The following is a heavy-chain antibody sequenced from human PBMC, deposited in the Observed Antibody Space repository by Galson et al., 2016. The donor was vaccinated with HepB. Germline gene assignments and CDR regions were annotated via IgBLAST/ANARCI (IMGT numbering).Heavy chain of an antibody. CDR1: GFTFSVYW. J-gene: IGHJ4*02. CDR3: AKGYYDFWSGYYTYFDY. V-gene: IGHV3-74*01. CDR2: INSDGSST. D-gene: IGHD3-3*01. Sequence: SLRLSCAASGFTFSVYWMHWVRQAPGKGLVWVSRINSDGSSTAYAASVKGRFTISRDNAKNTLSLQMNSLRAEDTAVYYCAKGYYDFWSGYYTYFDYWGQGTLVTVSS.